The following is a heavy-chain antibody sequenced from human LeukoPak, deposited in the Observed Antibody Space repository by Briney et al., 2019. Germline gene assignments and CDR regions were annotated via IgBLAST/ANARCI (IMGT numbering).Heavy chain of an antibody. CDR1: GGYISNYF. D-gene: IGHD3-10*01. V-gene: IGHV4-59*08. CDR2: IYYSGNT. CDR3: ARHGGVVRGEGSDAFDI. Sequence: PSETLSLTCTVSGGYISNYFWSWIRQPPGKGLEWIGFIYYSGNTNYNPSLKSRFTISLDTSKNQFSLKLSSVTAADTAVYYCARHGGVVRGEGSDAFDIWGQGTMVTVSS. J-gene: IGHJ3*02.